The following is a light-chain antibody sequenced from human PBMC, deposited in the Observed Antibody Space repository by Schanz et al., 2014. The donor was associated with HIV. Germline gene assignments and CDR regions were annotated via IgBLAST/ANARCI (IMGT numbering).Light chain of an antibody. V-gene: IGLV1-40*01. Sequence: SVLTPPPSVSGAPGQGVTISCTGSTSNIGANYDVHWYQQLPGTAPKLLIYGNSNRPSGVPDRFSGFKSDTSASLAITGLQAEDEAEYYCQSYDSSLGGYVFGTGTKLTVL. CDR2: GNS. CDR3: QSYDSSLGGYV. CDR1: TSNIGANYD. J-gene: IGLJ1*01.